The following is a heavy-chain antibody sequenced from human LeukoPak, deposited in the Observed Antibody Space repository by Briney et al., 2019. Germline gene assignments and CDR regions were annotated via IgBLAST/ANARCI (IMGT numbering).Heavy chain of an antibody. V-gene: IGHV3-7*01. Sequence: GGSLRLSCAASGFTFSSYWMSWVRQAPGKGLEWVAHIKQDGSEKYYVDSVRGRFTISRDNAKNSLYLQMNSLRAEDTAVYYCARGTFQPTRYYYYYYMDVWGEGTTVTVSS. CDR3: ARGTFQPTRYYYYYYMDV. J-gene: IGHJ6*03. CDR2: IKQDGSEK. CDR1: GFTFSSYW. D-gene: IGHD1-1*01.